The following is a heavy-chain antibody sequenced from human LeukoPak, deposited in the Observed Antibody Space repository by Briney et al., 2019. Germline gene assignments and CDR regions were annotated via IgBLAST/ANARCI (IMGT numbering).Heavy chain of an antibody. CDR3: ARAFESPPPTYYFDY. CDR1: GGSISSGDYY. D-gene: IGHD3-16*01. Sequence: PSETLSLTCTVSGGSISSGDYYWSWIRQPPGKGLEWIGYIYYSGSTYYNPSLKSRVTISVDTSKNQFSLKLSSVTAADTAVYYCARAFESPPPTYYFDYWGQGTLVTVSS. CDR2: IYYSGST. V-gene: IGHV4-30-4*08. J-gene: IGHJ4*02.